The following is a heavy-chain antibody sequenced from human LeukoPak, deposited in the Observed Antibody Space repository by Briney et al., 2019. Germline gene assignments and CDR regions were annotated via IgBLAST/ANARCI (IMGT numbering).Heavy chain of an antibody. Sequence: GGSLRLSCAASGFTFSDYYMSWIRQAPGKGLERVSYISSSGSTIYYAGSVKGRFTISRDNAKNSLYLQMNSLRVEDTAVYYCARPRGSSTSLNYYYGMDVWGQGTTVTVSS. CDR2: ISSSGSTI. J-gene: IGHJ6*02. V-gene: IGHV3-11*01. D-gene: IGHD2-2*01. CDR1: GFTFSDYY. CDR3: ARPRGSSTSLNYYYGMDV.